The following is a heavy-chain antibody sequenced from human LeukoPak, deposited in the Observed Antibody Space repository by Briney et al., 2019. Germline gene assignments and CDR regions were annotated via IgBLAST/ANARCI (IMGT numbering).Heavy chain of an antibody. CDR1: GGSFSGYY. CDR3: ARGPFCSSTSCPYYYYYGMDV. V-gene: IGHV4-34*01. J-gene: IGHJ6*02. CDR2: INHSGST. D-gene: IGHD2-2*01. Sequence: SETLSLTCAVYGGSFSGYYWSWIRQPPGKGLEWIGEINHSGSTNYNPSLKSRVTISVDTSKNQFSLKLSSVTAADTAVYYCARGPFCSSTSCPYYYYYGMDVWGQGTTVTVSS.